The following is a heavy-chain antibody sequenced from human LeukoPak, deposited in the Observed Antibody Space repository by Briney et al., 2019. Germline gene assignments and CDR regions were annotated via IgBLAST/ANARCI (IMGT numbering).Heavy chain of an antibody. J-gene: IGHJ6*03. CDR3: ARGAGLRYFDSPPYYMDV. V-gene: IGHV1-46*03. CDR2: INPSGGST. Sequence: ASVKVSCKASGYTFTSYYMHWVRQAPGQGLEWMGIINPSGGSTSYAQKFQGRVTMTRDTPTSTVYMELSSLRSEDTAVYYCARGAGLRYFDSPPYYMDVWGKGTTVTVSS. D-gene: IGHD3-9*01. CDR1: GYTFTSYY.